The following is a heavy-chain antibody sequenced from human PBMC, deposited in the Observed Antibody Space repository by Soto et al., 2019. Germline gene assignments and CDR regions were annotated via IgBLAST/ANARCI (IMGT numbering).Heavy chain of an antibody. Sequence: PGESLKISCKASGYSFTSYWIGWVRQMPGKGLEWMGIIYPGDSDTRYSPSFQGQVTMSADKSISTAYLQWSSLKASDTAMYYCARVSSYYYDSSVYYYFDYWGQGALVTVSS. CDR1: GYSFTSYW. V-gene: IGHV5-51*01. D-gene: IGHD3-22*01. CDR2: IYPGDSDT. J-gene: IGHJ4*02. CDR3: ARVSSYYYDSSVYYYFDY.